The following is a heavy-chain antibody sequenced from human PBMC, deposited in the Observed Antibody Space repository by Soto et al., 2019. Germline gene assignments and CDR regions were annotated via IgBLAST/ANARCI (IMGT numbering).Heavy chain of an antibody. Sequence: PSETLSLTCTVSGGSISSYYWSWIRQPPGKGLEWIGYIYYSGSTNYDPSLKSRVTISVDTSKNQFSLKLSSVTAADTAVYYCGRVPPLVATGTGAFDIWGKGKMVTVSS. J-gene: IGHJ3*02. CDR1: GGSISSYY. V-gene: IGHV4-59*01. CDR2: IYYSGST. D-gene: IGHD5-12*01. CDR3: GRVPPLVATGTGAFDI.